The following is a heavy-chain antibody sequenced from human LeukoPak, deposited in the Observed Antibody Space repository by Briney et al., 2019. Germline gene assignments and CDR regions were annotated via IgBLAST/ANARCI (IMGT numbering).Heavy chain of an antibody. CDR3: AKAEFYDFWSGYYSDY. CDR1: GFTFSSYA. Sequence: TGGSLRLSCAASGFTFSSYAMSWVRQAPGKGLEWVSAISGSGGSTYYADSVKGRFTISRDNSKNTPYLQMNSLRAEDTAVYYCAKAEFYDFWSGYYSDYWGQGTLVTVSS. V-gene: IGHV3-23*01. J-gene: IGHJ4*02. CDR2: ISGSGGST. D-gene: IGHD3-3*01.